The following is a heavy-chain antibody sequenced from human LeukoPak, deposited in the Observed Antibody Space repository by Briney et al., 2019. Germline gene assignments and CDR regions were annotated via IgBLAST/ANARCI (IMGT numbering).Heavy chain of an antibody. V-gene: IGHV3-23*01. D-gene: IGHD3-22*01. J-gene: IGHJ4*02. CDR3: AKGGHYYYDSSAYYFD. CDR1: GFTFSSYA. Sequence: GSLRLSCAASGFTFSSYAMSWVRQAPGKGLEWVSAISGSGGSTYYADSVKGRFTISRDNSKNTLYLQMNSLRAEDTAVYYCAKGGHYYYDSSAYYFDWGQGTLVTVSS. CDR2: ISGSGGST.